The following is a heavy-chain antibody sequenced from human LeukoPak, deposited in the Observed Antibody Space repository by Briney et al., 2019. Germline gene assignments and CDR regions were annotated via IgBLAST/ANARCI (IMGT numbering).Heavy chain of an antibody. CDR2: ISSSSAYI. CDR3: ARDRSITFGGVIVGQYYFDY. D-gene: IGHD3-16*02. CDR1: GFTFSSYS. V-gene: IGHV3-21*01. Sequence: PGGSLRLSCAASGFTFSSYSMNWVRQAPGERLEWVSSISSSSAYIYYADSVKGRFTISRDDAKNSLFLQMNSLRAEDTAVYYCARDRSITFGGVIVGQYYFDYWGQGTLVTVSS. J-gene: IGHJ4*02.